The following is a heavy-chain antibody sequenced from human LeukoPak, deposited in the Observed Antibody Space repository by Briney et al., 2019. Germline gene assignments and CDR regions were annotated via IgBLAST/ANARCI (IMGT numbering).Heavy chain of an antibody. Sequence: GGSLRLSCVASGFTFNSYAMYWVRQAPGKGLEWVAGIFGSGGSAHYTDSVEGRFTIFRDNSKNTVYLQMSSLRAEDTAVYYCGKTTAGYSSGRYPGRPIDYWGQGTLVTVSS. D-gene: IGHD6-19*01. V-gene: IGHV3-23*01. J-gene: IGHJ4*02. CDR1: GFTFNSYA. CDR2: IFGSGGSA. CDR3: GKTTAGYSSGRYPGRPIDY.